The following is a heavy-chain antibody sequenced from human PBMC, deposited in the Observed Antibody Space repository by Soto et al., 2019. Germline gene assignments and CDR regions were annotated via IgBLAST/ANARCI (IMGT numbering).Heavy chain of an antibody. Sequence: GGSLRLSCAASGFTFSSYEMNWVRQAPGKGLEWVSYISSSGSTIKYADSVKGRFTISRDNAKNSLYLQMNSLRAEDTAVFYCAMVARITRTILYWCQAILGSRSS. CDR1: GFTFSSYE. D-gene: IGHD1-7*01. CDR3: AMVARITRTILY. CDR2: ISSSGSTI. J-gene: IGHJ4*02. V-gene: IGHV3-48*03.